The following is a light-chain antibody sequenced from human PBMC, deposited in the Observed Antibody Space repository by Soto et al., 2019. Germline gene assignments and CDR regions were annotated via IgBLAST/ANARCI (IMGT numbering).Light chain of an antibody. Sequence: EIVMTQSPATLSVSPGARAPLSCRASQSVSSNLAWYQQKPGQGPRLLIYGASTRATGVPARFSGSGSGTEFTLTFSSLQSEDFALYYXXXXXNWPPLTFGGGTKVDIK. CDR2: GAS. CDR3: XXXXNWPPLT. CDR1: QSVSSN. V-gene: IGKV3-15*01. J-gene: IGKJ4*01.